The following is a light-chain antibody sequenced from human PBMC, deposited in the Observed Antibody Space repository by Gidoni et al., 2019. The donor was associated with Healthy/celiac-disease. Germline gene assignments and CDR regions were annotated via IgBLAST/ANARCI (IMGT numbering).Light chain of an antibody. Sequence: DIQMTKSPSSLSASVGDRVPITFRASQGISSYLNWYQQKPGKAPKLLIYAASSLQSGVPSRFSGSGSGTDFTLTISSLQPEDFATYYCQQSYSTEVTFGPGTKVDIK. J-gene: IGKJ3*01. CDR3: QQSYSTEVT. V-gene: IGKV1-39*01. CDR1: QGISSY. CDR2: AAS.